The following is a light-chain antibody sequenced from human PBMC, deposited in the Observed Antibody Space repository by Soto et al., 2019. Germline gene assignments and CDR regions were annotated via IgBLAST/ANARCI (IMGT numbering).Light chain of an antibody. V-gene: IGKV3-20*01. Sequence: EIVLTQSPGTLSLSPGEGATLSCRASQIVSHNYLAWYQQKPGQAPRLLVYGASRRATGIPDRFSGSGSGTAFTLTISRLEPEDFAVYYCQQYGNSLPWTFGQGTKVEIK. CDR2: GAS. CDR1: QIVSHNY. CDR3: QQYGNSLPWT. J-gene: IGKJ1*01.